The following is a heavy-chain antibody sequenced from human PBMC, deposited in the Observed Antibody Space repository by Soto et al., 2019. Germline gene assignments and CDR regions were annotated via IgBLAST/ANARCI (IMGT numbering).Heavy chain of an antibody. J-gene: IGHJ4*02. D-gene: IGHD5-12*01. V-gene: IGHV4-59*01. Sequence: KQSQTLSLTCTVSGGSISSYYWSWIRQPPGKGLEWIGYIYYSGSTNYNPSLKSRVTISVDTSKNQFSLKLSSVTAADTAVYYCARDKGYSGYDWGQGTLVTVSS. CDR2: IYYSGST. CDR3: ARDKGYSGYD. CDR1: GGSISSYY.